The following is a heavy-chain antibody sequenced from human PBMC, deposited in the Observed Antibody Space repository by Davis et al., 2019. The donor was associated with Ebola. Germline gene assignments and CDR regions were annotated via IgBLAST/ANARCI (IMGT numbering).Heavy chain of an antibody. J-gene: IGHJ4*02. Sequence: ASVKVSCKASGYTFTSYGISWVRQAPGQGLEWMGWISAYNGNTNYAQKLQGRVTMTTDTSTSTAYMELSSLRSEDTAVYYCARALGGMITFGGAFFDYWGQGTLVTVSS. D-gene: IGHD3-16*01. CDR2: ISAYNGNT. CDR1: GYTFTSYG. CDR3: ARALGGMITFGGAFFDY. V-gene: IGHV1-18*01.